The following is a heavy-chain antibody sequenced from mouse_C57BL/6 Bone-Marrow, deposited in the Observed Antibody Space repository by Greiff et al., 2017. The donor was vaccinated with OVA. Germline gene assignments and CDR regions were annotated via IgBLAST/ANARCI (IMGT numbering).Heavy chain of an antibody. CDR2: IYPRSGNT. CDR1: GYTFTSYG. CDR3: ARSGIGYYGSPYYFDY. D-gene: IGHD1-1*01. V-gene: IGHV1-81*01. J-gene: IGHJ2*01. Sequence: QVQLQQSGAELARPGASVKLSCKASGYTFTSYGISWVKQRPGQGLEWIGEIYPRSGNTYYNEKFKGKATLTADKSSSTAYMELRSLTSEDSAVYFCARSGIGYYGSPYYFDYWGQGTTLTVSS.